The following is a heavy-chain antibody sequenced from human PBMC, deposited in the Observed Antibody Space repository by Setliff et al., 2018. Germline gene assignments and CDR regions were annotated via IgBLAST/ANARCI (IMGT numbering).Heavy chain of an antibody. CDR2: VSYGGST. Sequence: PSETLSLTCAVSGAAISTYHWSWLRQPPGRGLEWIGYVSYGGSTKYNPSLESRVTISLDAPMNQFSLKLTSVTAADTAVYYCARTGTTYYYSCMDVWGKGTTVTVSS. CDR1: GAAISTYH. D-gene: IGHD3-22*01. V-gene: IGHV4-59*08. CDR3: ARTGTTYYYSCMDV. J-gene: IGHJ6*03.